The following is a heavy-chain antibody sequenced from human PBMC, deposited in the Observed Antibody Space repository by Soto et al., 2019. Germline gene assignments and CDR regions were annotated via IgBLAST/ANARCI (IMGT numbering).Heavy chain of an antibody. CDR2: INPSGGST. CDR3: ARVRAFYFRAGGGGRFDYPVSAF. V-gene: IGHV1-46*01. D-gene: IGHD3-9*01. CDR1: GYTFTSYY. J-gene: IGHJ6*03. Sequence: ASVKVSCKASGYTFTSYYMHWVRQAPGQGLEWMGIINPSGGSTSYAQKFQGRVTMTRDTSTSTVYMELSSLRSEDTAVYYCARVRAFYFRAGGGGRFDYPVSAFGGKGPTDPV.